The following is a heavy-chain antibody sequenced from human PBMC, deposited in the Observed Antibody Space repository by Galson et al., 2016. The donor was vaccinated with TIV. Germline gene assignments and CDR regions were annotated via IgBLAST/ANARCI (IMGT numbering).Heavy chain of an antibody. V-gene: IGHV3-21*01. J-gene: IGHJ4*02. Sequence: SLRLSCAASGFTFSSYSLNWVRQAPGKGLEWVSAISTAGSYKYYVDSVKGRFTISRDNAKNSLYLQMNSLRAEDTAVYHCAKEVVNSRRLDEIGTAATSFDFWGQGTLVTVSS. CDR1: GFTFSSYS. CDR3: AKEVVNSRRLDEIGTAATSFDF. D-gene: IGHD2-15*01. CDR2: ISTAGSYK.